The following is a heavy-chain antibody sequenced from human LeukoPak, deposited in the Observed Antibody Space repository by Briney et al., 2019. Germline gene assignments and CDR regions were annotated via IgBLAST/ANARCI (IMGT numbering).Heavy chain of an antibody. D-gene: IGHD5-24*01. CDR2: IYCSGSS. CDR1: GGSISSSSSY. J-gene: IGHJ4*02. V-gene: IGHV4-39*01. Sequence: SETLSLTCSVSGGSISSSSSYWGWIRQPPGKGLAWIGSIYCSGSSFDNPALKSRVTISVDTSKNQFSLKLSSVTAADTAVYYCARHRSGWLQSSFDYWGQGTLVTVSS. CDR3: ARHRSGWLQSSFDY.